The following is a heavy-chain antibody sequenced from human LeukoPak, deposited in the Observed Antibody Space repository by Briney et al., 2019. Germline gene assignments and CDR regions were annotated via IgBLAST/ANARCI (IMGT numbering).Heavy chain of an antibody. CDR3: ATGSGSYYNGRLDY. J-gene: IGHJ4*02. D-gene: IGHD3-10*01. CDR1: GGTFSSYA. V-gene: IGHV1-69*05. Sequence: ASVKVSCKASGGTFSSYAISWVRQAPGQGLEWMGGIIPIFGTANYAQKFQGRVTITTDESTSTAYMELSSLRSEDTAVYYCATGSGSYYNGRLDYWGQGTLVTVSS. CDR2: IIPIFGTA.